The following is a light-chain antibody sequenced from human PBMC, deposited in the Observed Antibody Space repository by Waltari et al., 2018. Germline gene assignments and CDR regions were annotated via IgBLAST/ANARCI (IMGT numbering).Light chain of an antibody. V-gene: IGKV3-15*01. CDR1: QSVNSN. J-gene: IGKJ1*01. CDR2: GAS. Sequence: EIVMTQSPATLSVSPGERVTLSCRASQSVNSNLAWYQQNPGQAPRLLIYGASTRASGIAARFSGSGSGTEFTLTISSLQSEDFALYYCQQYNNWPQWTFGQGTKVEIK. CDR3: QQYNNWPQWT.